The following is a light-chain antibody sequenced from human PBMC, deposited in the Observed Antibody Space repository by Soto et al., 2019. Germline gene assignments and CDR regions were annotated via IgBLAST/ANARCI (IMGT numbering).Light chain of an antibody. CDR1: KSVSSN. CDR3: QQYDNWPLT. CDR2: AAS. Sequence: IVMTQSPVTLSVSPGEIATLSCRASKSVSSNLAWYQQRPGQAPRLLMYAASTPATGIPARFSGSGSGTEFSLTISGLQSEDFVIYFCQQYDNWPLTFAGGTKVEMK. V-gene: IGKV3-15*01. J-gene: IGKJ4*01.